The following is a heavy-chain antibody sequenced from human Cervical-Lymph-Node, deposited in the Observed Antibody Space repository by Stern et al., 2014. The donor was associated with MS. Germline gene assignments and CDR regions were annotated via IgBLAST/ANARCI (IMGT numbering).Heavy chain of an antibody. Sequence: VQLVESGPGLVKPSQTLSLTCTVSGGSIRSGAYDWNWIRQHPGKGLEWIGYIDYSGSPHYNSSLKSRVTMSVDTSKSQFSLKLSSVTAADTAVYYCARVSPRGLVYWGQGTLVTVSS. D-gene: IGHD2-8*02. CDR2: IDYSGSP. CDR1: GGSIRSGAYD. CDR3: ARVSPRGLVY. J-gene: IGHJ4*02. V-gene: IGHV4-31*03.